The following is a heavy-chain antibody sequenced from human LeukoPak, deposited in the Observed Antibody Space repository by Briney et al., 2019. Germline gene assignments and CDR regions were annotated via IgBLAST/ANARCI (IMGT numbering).Heavy chain of an antibody. CDR1: GYTFTSYG. V-gene: IGHV1-18*01. CDR2: ISAYNGNT. D-gene: IGHD3-10*01. CDR3: ARLNFGSEDY. Sequence: ASVSLSCKTSGYTFTSYGISWVRQAPGQGLEWMGWISAYNGNTNYAQKFQGRVTVTTETSTSTAYMELRSLRFDDTAVYYCARLNFGSEDYWGQGTLVTVSS. J-gene: IGHJ4*02.